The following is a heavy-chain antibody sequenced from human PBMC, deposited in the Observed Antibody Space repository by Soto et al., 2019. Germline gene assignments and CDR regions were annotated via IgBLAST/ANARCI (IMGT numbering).Heavy chain of an antibody. CDR1: GFTFTTYA. V-gene: IGHV3-23*01. J-gene: IGHJ4*02. CDR3: AKEAGEMATTSGHFVH. D-gene: IGHD5-12*01. CDR2: IRGSGGST. Sequence: EVRLLESGGGLVQPGGSLRLSCAASGFTFTTYAMSWVPQAPGKGLEWVSAIRGSGGSTYYADSVKGRFTISRHNSNNTLYLQMNSLSAEDTAVYYCAKEAGEMATTSGHFVHWGQGTLVTVSS.